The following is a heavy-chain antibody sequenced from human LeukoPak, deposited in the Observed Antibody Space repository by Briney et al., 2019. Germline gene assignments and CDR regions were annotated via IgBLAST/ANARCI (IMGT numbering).Heavy chain of an antibody. Sequence: ASVKVSRKASGYTFTSYGISWVRQAPGQGLEWMGWISAYNGNTNYAQKFQGRVTMTRDTSISTAYMELSRLRSDDTAVYYCARGMWMEEPPFDYWGQGTLVTVSS. CDR2: ISAYNGNT. V-gene: IGHV1-18*01. D-gene: IGHD5-12*01. J-gene: IGHJ4*02. CDR3: ARGMWMEEPPFDY. CDR1: GYTFTSYG.